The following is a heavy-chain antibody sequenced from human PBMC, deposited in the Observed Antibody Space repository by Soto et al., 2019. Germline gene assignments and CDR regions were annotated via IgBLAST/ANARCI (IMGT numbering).Heavy chain of an antibody. V-gene: IGHV1-18*01. CDR2: ISPYSGNT. CDR1: GYIFVNYG. D-gene: IGHD3-16*01. Sequence: QVQLVQSGDEVRKPGSSVKVSCKASGYIFVNYGIAWVRQAPGQGLEWMGSISPYSGNTHYASKVQGRVPMTTDTCTRTAYLDLGCLTSDDTAVYYCSMVDNYVTPTPQDVWGQGTTVTVSS. CDR3: SMVDNYVTPTPQDV. J-gene: IGHJ6*02.